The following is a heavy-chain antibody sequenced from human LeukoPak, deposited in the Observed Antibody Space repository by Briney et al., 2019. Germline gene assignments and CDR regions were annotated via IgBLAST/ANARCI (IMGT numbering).Heavy chain of an antibody. CDR1: GGSISSYY. CDR3: ARGRPPLRGYCSSTSCYNAIWFDP. Sequence: SETLSLTCTVSGGSISSYYWSWIRQPPGKGLEWIGYIYYSGSTNYNPSLKSRVTISVDTSKNQFSLKLSSVTAADTAVYYCARGRPPLRGYCSSTSCYNAIWFDPWGQGTLVTVSS. CDR2: IYYSGST. V-gene: IGHV4-59*01. D-gene: IGHD2-2*02. J-gene: IGHJ5*02.